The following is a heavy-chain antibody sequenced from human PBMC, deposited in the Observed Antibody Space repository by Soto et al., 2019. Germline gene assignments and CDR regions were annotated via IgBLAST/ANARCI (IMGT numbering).Heavy chain of an antibody. D-gene: IGHD3-16*02. CDR3: TTDFPLYDYVWGSYRFVY. CDR1: GFTFSNAW. V-gene: IGHV3-15*01. J-gene: IGHJ4*02. CDR2: IKSKTDGGTT. Sequence: GGSLRLSCVASGFTFSNAWMSWVRQAPGKGLEWVGRIKSKTDGGTTDYAAPVKGRFTISRDDSKNTLYLQMNSLKTEDTAVYYCTTDFPLYDYVWGSYRFVYWGQGTLVTVSS.